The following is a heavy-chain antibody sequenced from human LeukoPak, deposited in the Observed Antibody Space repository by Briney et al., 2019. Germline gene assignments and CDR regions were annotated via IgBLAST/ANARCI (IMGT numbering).Heavy chain of an antibody. Sequence: ASVKVSCKASGYTFTSYDINWVRQATGQGLEWMGWMNPNSGNTGYAQKFQGRVTMTRNTSISTAYMELSSLRSEDTAVYYCASLPYYYDSSGYYYNDYWGQGTLVTVSS. D-gene: IGHD3-22*01. CDR2: MNPNSGNT. V-gene: IGHV1-8*01. CDR3: ASLPYYYDSSGYYYNDY. J-gene: IGHJ4*02. CDR1: GYTFTSYD.